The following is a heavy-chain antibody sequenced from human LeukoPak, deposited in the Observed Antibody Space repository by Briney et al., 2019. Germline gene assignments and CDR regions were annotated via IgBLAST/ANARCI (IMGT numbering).Heavy chain of an antibody. Sequence: ASVKVSCKASGGTFSSYAISWVRQAPGQGLEWMGRIIPIFGTANYAQKFQGRVTITTDESTSTAYMELSSLRSEDTAVYYCARDGAAMSSDYWGQGTLVTVSS. J-gene: IGHJ4*02. CDR3: ARDGAAMSSDY. V-gene: IGHV1-69*05. D-gene: IGHD5-18*01. CDR2: IIPIFGTA. CDR1: GGTFSSYA.